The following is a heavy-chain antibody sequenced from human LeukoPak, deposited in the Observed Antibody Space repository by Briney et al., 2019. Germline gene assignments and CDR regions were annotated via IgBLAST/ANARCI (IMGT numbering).Heavy chain of an antibody. J-gene: IGHJ4*02. V-gene: IGHV3-21*01. D-gene: IGHD2-15*01. CDR1: AFPFSTYS. CDR3: ARDGEKYCSGGNCGGYFDY. Sequence: GGSLRLSCAASAFPFSTYSMNWVRQAPGKGLEWVSSITSSGTYIYYADSVKGRFTISRDNAKNSLYLQMNSLRAEDTAVYYCARDGEKYCSGGNCGGYFDYWGQGTLVTVSS. CDR2: ITSSGTYI.